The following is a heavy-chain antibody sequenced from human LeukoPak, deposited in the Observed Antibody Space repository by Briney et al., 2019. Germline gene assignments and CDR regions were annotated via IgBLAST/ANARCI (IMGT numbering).Heavy chain of an antibody. CDR2: IYSDGST. J-gene: IGHJ1*01. CDR3: ARDPHGYGSA. Sequence: GGSLRLSCAASGFAVSSSYMSWVRQARGRGLEWVSVIYSDGSTYYADSVKGRFTISRDNSRNTLYLQMNSLRAEDTAMYYCARDPHGYGSAWGQGTLVTVSS. V-gene: IGHV3-53*01. D-gene: IGHD3-10*01. CDR1: GFAVSSSY.